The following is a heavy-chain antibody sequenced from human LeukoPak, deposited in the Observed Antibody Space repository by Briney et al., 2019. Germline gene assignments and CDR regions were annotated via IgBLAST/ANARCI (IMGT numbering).Heavy chain of an antibody. Sequence: GGSLRLSCAASGFTFSSYWMSWVRQAPGKGLEWVANIKRDGSEKYYVDSVKGRFTISRDNAKNSLYLRMNSLRAEDTAVYYCARDPAGYCSSTSCFGYFDYWGQGTLVTVSS. CDR2: IKRDGSEK. V-gene: IGHV3-7*03. CDR3: ARDPAGYCSSTSCFGYFDY. D-gene: IGHD2-2*01. CDR1: GFTFSSYW. J-gene: IGHJ4*02.